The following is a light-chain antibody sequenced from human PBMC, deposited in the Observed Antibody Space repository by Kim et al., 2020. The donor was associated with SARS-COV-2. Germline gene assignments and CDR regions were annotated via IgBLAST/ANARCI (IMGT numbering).Light chain of an antibody. CDR1: QTIGSW. CDR3: QQYSSSPYT. Sequence: DIQMTQSPSTLSASAGDRVTITCRASQTIGSWLAWFQQKPGKAPKLLIYKASSLQSGVPSRFSGSGSGTEFTLTISSLQPDDFATYYCQQYSSSPYTFGQGTKLEI. J-gene: IGKJ2*01. V-gene: IGKV1-5*03. CDR2: KAS.